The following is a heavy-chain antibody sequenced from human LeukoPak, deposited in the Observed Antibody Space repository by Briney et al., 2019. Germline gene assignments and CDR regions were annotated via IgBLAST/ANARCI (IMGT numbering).Heavy chain of an antibody. J-gene: IGHJ4*02. Sequence: GGSLRLSCVASGFPFRSHAMHWARQAPGKGLEWVAVVWYDGSKKYYADSVKGRFTISRDDSKDTLSLQMNSLRAEDTAVYYCARENEIIPSYYFDYWGQGILVAVSS. V-gene: IGHV3-33*01. CDR1: GFPFRSHA. D-gene: IGHD3-16*01. CDR3: ARENEIIPSYYFDY. CDR2: VWYDGSKK.